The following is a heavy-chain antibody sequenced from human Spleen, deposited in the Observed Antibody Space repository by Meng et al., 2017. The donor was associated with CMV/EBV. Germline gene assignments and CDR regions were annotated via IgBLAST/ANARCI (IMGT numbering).Heavy chain of an antibody. Sequence: SVKVSCKASGGTFSSYGISWVRQAPGQGLEWMGGIIPIFGTTDNAQKFLGRVTITTDESTSTTYMELSSLRSEDTAVYYCARVPSGNGYHYYYGMDVWGQGTTVTVSS. CDR1: GGTFSSYG. CDR3: ARVPSGNGYHYYYGMDV. CDR2: IIPIFGTT. V-gene: IGHV1-69*05. D-gene: IGHD3-3*01. J-gene: IGHJ6*02.